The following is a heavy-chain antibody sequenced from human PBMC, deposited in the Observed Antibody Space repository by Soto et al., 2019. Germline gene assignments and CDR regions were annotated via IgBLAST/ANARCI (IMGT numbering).Heavy chain of an antibody. CDR3: ASQEMATKNVDAFDI. J-gene: IGHJ3*02. Sequence: GESLKISCKGSGYSFTSYWTGWVRQMPGKGLEWMGVIYPGDSDTRYSPSFQGQVTISADKSISTAYLQWSSLKASDTAMYYCASQEMATKNVDAFDIWGQGTMVT. CDR1: GYSFTSYW. D-gene: IGHD5-12*01. CDR2: IYPGDSDT. V-gene: IGHV5-51*01.